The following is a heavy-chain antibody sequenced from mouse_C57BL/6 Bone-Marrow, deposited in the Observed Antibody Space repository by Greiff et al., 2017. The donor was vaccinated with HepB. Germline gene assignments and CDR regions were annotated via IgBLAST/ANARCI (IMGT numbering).Heavy chain of an antibody. CDR3: ARRGLEDY. CDR1: GFTFSSYT. CDR2: ISGGGGNT. J-gene: IGHJ2*01. V-gene: IGHV5-9*01. Sequence: EVKLMESGGGLVKPGGSLKLSCAASGFTFSSYTMSWVRQTPEKRLEWVATISGGGGNTYYPDSVKGRFTISRDNAKNTLYLQMSSLRSEDTALYYCARRGLEDYWGQGTTLTVSS.